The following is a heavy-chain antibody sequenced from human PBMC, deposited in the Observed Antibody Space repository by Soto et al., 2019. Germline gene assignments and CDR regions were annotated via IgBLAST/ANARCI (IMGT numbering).Heavy chain of an antibody. D-gene: IGHD5-12*01. J-gene: IGHJ4*02. Sequence: EVQLVESGGGLVQPGRSLRLSCAASGFTFDDYAMHWVRRAPGKGLEWVSGISWNSGSIGYADSVKGRFTISRDNAKISLYLQMNSLRAEDTALYYCAKGGYNFGARSGTDYWGQGTLVTVSS. CDR3: AKGGYNFGARSGTDY. CDR2: ISWNSGSI. CDR1: GFTFDDYA. V-gene: IGHV3-9*01.